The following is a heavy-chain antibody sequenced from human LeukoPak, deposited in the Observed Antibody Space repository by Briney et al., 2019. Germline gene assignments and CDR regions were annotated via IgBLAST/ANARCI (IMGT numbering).Heavy chain of an antibody. CDR2: INHSGST. V-gene: IGHV4-34*01. D-gene: IGHD3-10*01. CDR1: GGSFSGYY. CDR3: ARDPYGEGNFDY. J-gene: IGHJ4*02. Sequence: PSETLSLTCAVYGGSFSGYYWSWIRQPPGEGLEWIGEINHSGSTNYNPSLKSRVTISVDTSKNQFSLKLSSVTAADTAVYYCARDPYGEGNFDYWGQGTLVTVSS.